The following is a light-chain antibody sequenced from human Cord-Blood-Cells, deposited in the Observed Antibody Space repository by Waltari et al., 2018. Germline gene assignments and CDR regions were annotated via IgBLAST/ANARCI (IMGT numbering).Light chain of an antibody. V-gene: IGLV2-14*01. CDR1: SSDVGGYNH. CDR3: SSYTSSSTLVV. CDR2: DVS. J-gene: IGLJ2*01. Sequence: QSALTQPASVSGSPGQSITISCPGTSSDVGGYNHVPWYQQHPGKAPKLMIYDVSNRPSGVSNRFSGSKSGNTASLTISGLQAEDEADYYCSSYTSSSTLVVFGGGTKLTVL.